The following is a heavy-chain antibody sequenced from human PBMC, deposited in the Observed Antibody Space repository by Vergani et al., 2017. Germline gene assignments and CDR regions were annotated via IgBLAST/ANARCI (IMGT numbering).Heavy chain of an antibody. CDR1: GDSISSNNC. V-gene: IGHV4-4*03. CDR3: ARADYYDSSGHDFDY. J-gene: IGHJ4*02. Sequence: QVQLQESGPGLVKPPGTLSLTCAVSGDSISSNNCWTWVRQPPGKGLEWIGEICHTEDTKYSPSLKSRVTVSVDESRNLFSLRLNSVTAADTAVYYCARADYYDSSGHDFDYWGQGTLVTVSS. D-gene: IGHD3-22*01. CDR2: ICHTEDT.